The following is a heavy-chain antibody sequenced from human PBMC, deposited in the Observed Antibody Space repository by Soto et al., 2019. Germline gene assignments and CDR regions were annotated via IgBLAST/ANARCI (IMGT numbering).Heavy chain of an antibody. CDR3: ATLYGDYVSY. Sequence: SETLSLTCAVYGGSFSEYYWSWIRQAPGKGLEWIGEINHSGRTKYNPSLKSRLTISIDTSKNQFSLKLSSVTVADTAVYYCATLYGDYVSYWGQGTLVTVSS. V-gene: IGHV4-34*01. CDR1: GGSFSEYY. D-gene: IGHD4-17*01. J-gene: IGHJ4*02. CDR2: INHSGRT.